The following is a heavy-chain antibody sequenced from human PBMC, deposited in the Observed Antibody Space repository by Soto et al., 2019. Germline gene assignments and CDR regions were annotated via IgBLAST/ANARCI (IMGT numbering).Heavy chain of an antibody. Sequence: ASVKLSCKASGYTFTSYGLSWVRHAPGQGLEWMGWISAYNGNTNYAQKLQGRVTMTTDTSTSTAYMELRSLRSDDTAVYYCARDNDILTGRDAFDIWGQGTMVTVSS. CDR1: GYTFTSYG. J-gene: IGHJ3*02. D-gene: IGHD3-9*01. CDR3: ARDNDILTGRDAFDI. CDR2: ISAYNGNT. V-gene: IGHV1-18*04.